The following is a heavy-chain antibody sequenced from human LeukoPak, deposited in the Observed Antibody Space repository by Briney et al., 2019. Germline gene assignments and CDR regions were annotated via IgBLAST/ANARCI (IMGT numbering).Heavy chain of an antibody. D-gene: IGHD1-26*01. V-gene: IGHV3-53*05. CDR2: IYSGGST. CDR3: VKDMEPGGSGH. Sequence: GGSLRLSCAASGFTVSSNYMSWVRQAPGKGLEWVSVIYSGGSTYYADSVKGRFTISRDKAKNSVLLKMNSVRTEDTALYYCVKDMEPGGSGHWGPGTLVTVSS. CDR1: GFTVSSNY. J-gene: IGHJ4*02.